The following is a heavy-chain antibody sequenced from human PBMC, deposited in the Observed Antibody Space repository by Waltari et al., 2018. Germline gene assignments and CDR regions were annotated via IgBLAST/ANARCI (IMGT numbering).Heavy chain of an antibody. CDR3: ARARGPRELGYCSGGSCYDWFDP. CDR1: GFTFSSYS. CDR2: ITSSSSYI. J-gene: IGHJ5*02. V-gene: IGHV3-21*01. Sequence: EVQLVESGGGLVKPGGSLRLSCAASGFTFSSYSMKWVRPAPGKGPEWVSSITSSSSYIYYADSVKGRFTISRDNAKNSLYLQRNSLRAEDTAVYYCARARGPRELGYCSGGSCYDWFDPWGQGTLVTVSS. D-gene: IGHD2-15*01.